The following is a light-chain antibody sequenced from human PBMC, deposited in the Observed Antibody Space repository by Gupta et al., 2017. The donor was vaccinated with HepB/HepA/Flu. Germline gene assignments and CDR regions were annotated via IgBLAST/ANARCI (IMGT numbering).Light chain of an antibody. V-gene: IGKV3-20*01. Sequence: DTVLTQSPGTLSLSPGERATLSCRATQDVNNNYLSWYQQRRGQAPRLLIYGASSRATGIPDRFSGSGSGTDFTLIINRLEPEDFAVYSCQQYGNSPLTFGQGTKVEI. CDR1: QDVNNNY. CDR3: QQYGNSPLT. J-gene: IGKJ1*01. CDR2: GAS.